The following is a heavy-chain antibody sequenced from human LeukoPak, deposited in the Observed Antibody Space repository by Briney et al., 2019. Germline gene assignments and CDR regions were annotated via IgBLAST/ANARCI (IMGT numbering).Heavy chain of an antibody. CDR1: GGTLSSYA. CDR2: IIPILGIA. J-gene: IGHJ1*01. Sequence: ASVKVSCKASGGTLSSYAISWVRQAPGQGLEWMGRIIPILGIANYAQKFQGRVTITADKSTSTAYMELSSLRSEDMAVYYCANHGDYETLEEYFQHWGQGTLVAVSS. V-gene: IGHV1-69*04. CDR3: ANHGDYETLEEYFQH. D-gene: IGHD4-17*01.